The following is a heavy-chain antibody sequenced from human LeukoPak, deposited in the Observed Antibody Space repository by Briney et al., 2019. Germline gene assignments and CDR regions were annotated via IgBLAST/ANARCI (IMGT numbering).Heavy chain of an antibody. CDR2: IKQDGSEK. CDR1: GFTFSSYW. J-gene: IGHJ4*02. CDR3: ARDGYCSGGSCYGYYFDY. Sequence: GGSLRLSCAASGFTFSSYWMSWVRQAPGKGLEWVANIKQDGSEKYYVDSVKGRFTISRDNAKNSLYLQMNSLRAEDTAVYYCARDGYCSGGSCYGYYFDYWGQGTLVTVSS. D-gene: IGHD2-15*01. V-gene: IGHV3-7*03.